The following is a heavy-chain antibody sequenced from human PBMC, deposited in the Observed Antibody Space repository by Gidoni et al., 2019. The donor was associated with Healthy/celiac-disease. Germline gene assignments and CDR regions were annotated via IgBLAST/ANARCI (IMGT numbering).Heavy chain of an antibody. CDR1: GGTFSSYA. D-gene: IGHD6-19*01. J-gene: IGHJ5*02. CDR3: ARGAVAGTGWFDP. CDR2: IIPIFGTA. Sequence: QVQLVKSGAEVKKPGSSVTVFCKASGGTFSSYAISWVRKAPGQGLEWMGGIIPIFGTANDAQKFQGRVTITADESTSTAYMELSSLRSEDTAVYYCARGAVAGTGWFDPWGQGTLVTVSS. V-gene: IGHV1-69*01.